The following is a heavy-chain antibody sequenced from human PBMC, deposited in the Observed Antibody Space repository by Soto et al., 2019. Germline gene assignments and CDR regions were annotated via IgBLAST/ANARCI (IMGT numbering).Heavy chain of an antibody. CDR2: LSGIGGRT. CDR3: AKAYCSSTSCSYGYGMDV. J-gene: IGHJ6*02. CDR1: GFSFSSYA. V-gene: IGHV3-23*01. D-gene: IGHD2-2*01. Sequence: PGGSLRLSCAASGFSFSSYAMSWVRQAPGKGLEWVSVLSGIGGRTNYADSAKGRFTISRDNSKNTLYMQMNSLRAEDTAVYYCAKAYCSSTSCSYGYGMDVWGQGTTVTVSS.